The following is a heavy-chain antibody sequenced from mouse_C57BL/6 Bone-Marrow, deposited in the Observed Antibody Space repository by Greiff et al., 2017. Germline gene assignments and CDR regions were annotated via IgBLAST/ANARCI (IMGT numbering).Heavy chain of an antibody. CDR2: IFPGSGST. V-gene: IGHV1-75*01. D-gene: IGHD1-1*01. Sequence: VQLQQSGPELVKPGASVKISCKASGYTFTDYYINWVKQRPGQGLEWIGWIFPGSGSTYYNEKFKGKATLTVDKSSSTSYLLLSTLTSENSAVFFCASATTVVANAMDDWGQGTSVTVSS. CDR3: ASATTVVANAMDD. J-gene: IGHJ4*01. CDR1: GYTFTDYY.